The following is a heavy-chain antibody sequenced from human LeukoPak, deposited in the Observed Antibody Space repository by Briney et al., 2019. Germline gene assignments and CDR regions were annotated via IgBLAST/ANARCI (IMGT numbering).Heavy chain of an antibody. CDR2: IKQDGSEK. J-gene: IGHJ4*02. D-gene: IGHD3-22*01. Sequence: GGSLRLSCAASGFTFSSYWKSWVRQAPGKGLEWVANIKQDGSEKYYVDSVKGRFTISRDNAKNSLYLQMNSLRAEDTAVYYCARVAHTPMIVVAQEIDYWGQGTLVTASS. CDR1: GFTFSSYW. V-gene: IGHV3-7*01. CDR3: ARVAHTPMIVVAQEIDY.